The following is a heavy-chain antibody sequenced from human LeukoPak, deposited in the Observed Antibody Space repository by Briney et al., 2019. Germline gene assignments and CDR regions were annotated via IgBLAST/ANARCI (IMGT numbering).Heavy chain of an antibody. CDR1: GFTFDDYA. CDR2: ISWNSGSI. CDR3: AKDMSSSWYTRFDY. D-gene: IGHD6-13*01. J-gene: IGHJ4*02. Sequence: GGPLRLSCAASGFTFDDYAMHWVRQAPGKGLEWVSGISWNSGSIGYADSVKGRFTISRDNAKNSLYLQMNSLRAEDTALYYCAKDMSSSWYTRFDYWGQGALVTVSS. V-gene: IGHV3-9*01.